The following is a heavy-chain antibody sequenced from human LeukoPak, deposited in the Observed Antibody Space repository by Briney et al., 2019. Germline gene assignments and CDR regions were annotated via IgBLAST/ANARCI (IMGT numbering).Heavy chain of an antibody. J-gene: IGHJ4*02. CDR2: INPNSGGT. CDR3: ASVGYDSSGCLTLFDY. V-gene: IGHV1-2*02. CDR1: GYTFTGYY. Sequence: GASVKVSCKASGYTFTGYYMHWVRQAPGQGLEWMGWINPNSGGTNYAQKFQGRVTMTRDTSISTAYMELSRLRSDDTAVYYCASVGYDSSGCLTLFDYWGQGTLVTVSS. D-gene: IGHD3-22*01.